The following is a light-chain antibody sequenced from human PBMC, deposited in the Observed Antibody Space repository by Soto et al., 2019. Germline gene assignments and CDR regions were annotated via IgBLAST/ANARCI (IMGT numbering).Light chain of an antibody. J-gene: IGLJ2*01. CDR1: SSNIGAGFD. Sequence: QSVLTQPPSVSGATGQRVTISCTRSSSNIGAGFDVRWYQQLPGTAPKLLISGNSNRPSGVPDRFSGSKSGTSASLAITGLQAEDEADYYCQSHDSSLSVVFGGGTKLTVL. CDR3: QSHDSSLSVV. V-gene: IGLV1-40*01. CDR2: GNS.